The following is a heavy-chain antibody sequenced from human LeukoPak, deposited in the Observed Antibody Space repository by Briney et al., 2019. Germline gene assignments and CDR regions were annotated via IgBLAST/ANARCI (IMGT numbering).Heavy chain of an antibody. CDR2: ISYDGANK. CDR3: AKDPDPRYWYFDL. V-gene: IGHV3-33*05. J-gene: IGHJ2*01. CDR1: GFSFSSYG. Sequence: GGSPRLSCAASGFSFSSYGMHWVRQAPGKGLEWVSFISYDGANKYYADSVKGRFTISRDNSKNTLYLQMNSLRAEDTAVYYCAKDPDPRYWYFDLWGRGTLVTVSS.